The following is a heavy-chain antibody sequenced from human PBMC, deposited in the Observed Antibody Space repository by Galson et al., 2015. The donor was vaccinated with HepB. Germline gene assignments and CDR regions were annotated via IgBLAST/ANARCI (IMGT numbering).Heavy chain of an antibody. V-gene: IGHV7-4-1*02. J-gene: IGHJ4*02. D-gene: IGHD3-22*01. CDR3: ARAELYYDSSGYYYGGLPDY. CDR1: GYTFTSYA. Sequence: SVKVSCKASGYTFTSYAMNWVRQAPGQGLEWMGWINTNTGNPTYAQGFTGRFVFSLDTSVSTAYLQISSLKAEDTAVYYCARAELYYDSSGYYYGGLPDYWGQGTLVTVSS. CDR2: INTNTGNP.